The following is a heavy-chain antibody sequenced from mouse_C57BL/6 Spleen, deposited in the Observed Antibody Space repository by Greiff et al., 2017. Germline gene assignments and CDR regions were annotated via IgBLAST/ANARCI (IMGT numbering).Heavy chain of an antibody. CDR1: GYSITSGYY. D-gene: IGHD2-1*01. J-gene: IGHJ4*01. Sequence: ESGPGLVKPSQSLSLTCSVTGYSITSGYYWNWIRQFPGNKLEWMGYISYDGSNNYNPSLKNRISITRDTSKNQFFLKLNSVTTEDTATYYCARIYPTYAMDYWGQRTSVTVSS. CDR3: ARIYPTYAMDY. V-gene: IGHV3-6*01. CDR2: ISYDGSN.